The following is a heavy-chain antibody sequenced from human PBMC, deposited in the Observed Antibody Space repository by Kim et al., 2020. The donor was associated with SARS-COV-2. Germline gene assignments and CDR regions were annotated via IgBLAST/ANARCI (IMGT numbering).Heavy chain of an antibody. D-gene: IGHD2-21*02. V-gene: IGHV4-39*02. CDR3: AREVAYCGGDCYPDAF. Sequence: SETLSPTCTVSGGSISSSRYYWGWIRQPPWKGLEWIGSIYYSGSTYYNPSLKSRVTISVDTSKNQSSLKLSSVTAADTAVYYCAREVAYCGGDCYPDAF. J-gene: IGHJ3*01. CDR1: GGSISSSRYY. CDR2: IYYSGST.